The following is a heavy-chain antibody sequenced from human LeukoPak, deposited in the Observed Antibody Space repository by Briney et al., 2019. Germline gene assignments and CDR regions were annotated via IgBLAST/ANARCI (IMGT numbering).Heavy chain of an antibody. CDR2: ISSSSSTI. V-gene: IGHV3-48*01. CDR1: GFTFSSYS. J-gene: IGHJ4*02. CDR3: ASSMIVVGTASRDY. D-gene: IGHD3-22*01. Sequence: PGGSLRLSCAASGFTFSSYSMNWVRQAPGKGLEWVSYISSSSSTIYYADSVKGRFTISRDNAKNSLYLQMNSLRAEDTAVYYCASSMIVVGTASRDYWGQGTLVTVSS.